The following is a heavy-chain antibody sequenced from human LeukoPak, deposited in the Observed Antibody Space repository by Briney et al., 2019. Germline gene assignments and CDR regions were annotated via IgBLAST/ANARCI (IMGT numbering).Heavy chain of an antibody. V-gene: IGHV1-69*13. CDR2: IIPIFGTA. CDR3: ARHYYYDTSGYSPLGY. Sequence: SVKVSCKASGGTFSTYAISWVRQAPGQGLEWMGGIIPIFGTANYAQKFQGRVTITADESTSTAYMELRSLRSDDTAVYYCARHYYYDTSGYSPLGYWGQGTLVTVSS. D-gene: IGHD3-22*01. CDR1: GGTFSTYA. J-gene: IGHJ4*02.